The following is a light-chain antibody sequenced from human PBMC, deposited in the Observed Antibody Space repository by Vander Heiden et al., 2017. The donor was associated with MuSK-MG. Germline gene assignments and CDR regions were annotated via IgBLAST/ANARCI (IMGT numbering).Light chain of an antibody. J-gene: IGKJ2*01. CDR3: KQDDNILYT. Sequence: IRMTQSPSTLSASVRDQVSITCRARQRIGNWLDWYQQKPGKVPKLLIYMASILQSGVPARFSGSAYGTEFTLTISSLQPEDFATYYCKQDDNILYTFGQGTRLEIK. CDR1: QRIGNW. CDR2: MAS. V-gene: IGKV1-5*03.